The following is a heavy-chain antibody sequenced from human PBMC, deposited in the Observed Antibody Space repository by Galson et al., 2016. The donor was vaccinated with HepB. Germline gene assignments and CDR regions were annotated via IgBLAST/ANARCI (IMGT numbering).Heavy chain of an antibody. J-gene: IGHJ5*02. V-gene: IGHV1-18*01. Sequence: SVKVSCKASGYTFTTSGISWVRQAPGQGLEWMGWISTYTGNTNYAERLQDRVTMTTDTSTSTAYMELRSLRSDDTAVYYCARDVIPGIAAAGFDPWGQGTLVIVSS. D-gene: IGHD6-13*01. CDR2: ISTYTGNT. CDR3: ARDVIPGIAAAGFDP. CDR1: GYTFTTSG.